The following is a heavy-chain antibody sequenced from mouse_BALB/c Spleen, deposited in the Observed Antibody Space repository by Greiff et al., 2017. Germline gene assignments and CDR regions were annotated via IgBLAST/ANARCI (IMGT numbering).Heavy chain of an antibody. CDR1: GYTFTSYW. Sequence: QVQLQQSGAELARPGASVKLSCKASGYTFTSYWMQWVKQRPGQGLEWIGAIYPGDGDTRYTQKFKGKATLTADKSSSTAYMQLSSLASEDSAVYYCAREGFITTATGAMDYWGQGTSVTVSS. J-gene: IGHJ4*01. V-gene: IGHV1-87*01. D-gene: IGHD1-2*01. CDR2: IYPGDGDT. CDR3: AREGFITTATGAMDY.